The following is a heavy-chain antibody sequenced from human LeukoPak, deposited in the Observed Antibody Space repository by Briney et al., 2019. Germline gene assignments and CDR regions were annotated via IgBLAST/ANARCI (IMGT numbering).Heavy chain of an antibody. Sequence: GGSLRLSCAASGFTFGSYSMNWVRQAPGKGLEWDSSISSSSSYIYYTDSVKGRFTISRDNAKSSLYLQMNSLRAEDTAIYYCARDPARFYYFDYWGQGTLVTVSS. CDR3: ARDPARFYYFDY. J-gene: IGHJ4*02. CDR1: GFTFGSYS. V-gene: IGHV3-21*01. CDR2: ISSSSSYI.